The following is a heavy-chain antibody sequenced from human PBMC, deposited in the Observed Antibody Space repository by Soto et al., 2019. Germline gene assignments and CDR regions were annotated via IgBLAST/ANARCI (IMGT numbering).Heavy chain of an antibody. Sequence: GGSLRLSCTASGFTFGDYAMSWFRQAPGKGLEWVGFIRSKAYGGTTEYAASVKGRLTISRDDSKSIAYLQMNSLKTEDTAVYYCTRLRSGYSNDYWGQGTLVTVSS. D-gene: IGHD5-12*01. CDR3: TRLRSGYSNDY. CDR2: IRSKAYGGTT. J-gene: IGHJ4*02. V-gene: IGHV3-49*03. CDR1: GFTFGDYA.